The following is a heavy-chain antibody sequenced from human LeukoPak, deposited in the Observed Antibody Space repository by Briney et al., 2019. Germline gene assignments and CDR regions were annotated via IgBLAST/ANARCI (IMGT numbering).Heavy chain of an antibody. CDR1: GFTFSSYG. D-gene: IGHD1-14*01. J-gene: IGHJ4*02. V-gene: IGHV3-33*01. CDR3: ARDRNHPSTFDY. Sequence: GRSLRLSCAASGFTFSSYGMHWVRQAPGKGLEWVAVIWYDGSNKYYADSVKGRFTISRDNSKNTLYLQMSSLRAEDTAVYYCARDRNHPSTFDYWGQGTLVTVSS. CDR2: IWYDGSNK.